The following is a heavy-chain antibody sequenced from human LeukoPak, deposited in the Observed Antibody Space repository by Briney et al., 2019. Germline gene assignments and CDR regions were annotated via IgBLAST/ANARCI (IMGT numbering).Heavy chain of an antibody. CDR2: INPNSGVT. CDR1: GGTFSSYA. D-gene: IGHD1-26*01. CDR3: AGGAQVGATDDY. Sequence: GSSVKVSCKASGGTFSSYAISWVRQAPGQGLEWMGWINPNSGVTDYAQKFQGRVTMTRDAAITTAYMHLTSLRSDDTALYYCAGGAQVGATDDYWDQRTLVTVSS. J-gene: IGHJ4*02. V-gene: IGHV1-2*02.